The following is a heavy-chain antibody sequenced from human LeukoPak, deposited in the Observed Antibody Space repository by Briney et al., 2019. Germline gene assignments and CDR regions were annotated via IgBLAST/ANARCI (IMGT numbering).Heavy chain of an antibody. CDR1: GGSFSGYY. CDR3: SSITKVRGVWEAFDI. Sequence: SETLSLTCAVYGGSFSGYYWSWLRQPPGKGLEWIGEINHSGSTNYHPSLKIRSTISVDTSKNQFSLKLSSVTAADTAVYYCSSITKVRGVWEAFDIWGQGTMVTVSS. V-gene: IGHV4-34*01. J-gene: IGHJ3*02. CDR2: INHSGST. D-gene: IGHD3-10*01.